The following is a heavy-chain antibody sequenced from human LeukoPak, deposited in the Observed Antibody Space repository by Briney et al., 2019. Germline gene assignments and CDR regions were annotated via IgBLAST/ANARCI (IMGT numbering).Heavy chain of an antibody. CDR3: ARATGRYDSSGYYKY. CDR2: IYYSGST. Sequence: PSETLSLTCTVSGGSISSYYWSWIRQPPGKGLEWIGYIYYSGSTNYNPSLKSRVTISVGTSKNQFSLKLSSVTAADTAVYYCARATGRYDSSGYYKYWGQGTLVTVSS. V-gene: IGHV4-59*01. CDR1: GGSISSYY. J-gene: IGHJ4*02. D-gene: IGHD3-22*01.